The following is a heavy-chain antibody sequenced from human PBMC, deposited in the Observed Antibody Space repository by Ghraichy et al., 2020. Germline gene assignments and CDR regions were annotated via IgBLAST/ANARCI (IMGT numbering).Heavy chain of an antibody. J-gene: IGHJ4*02. Sequence: GESLNISCAASGFSFSNYVMNWVRQAPGKGLEWVATISFDGSDRYYADSVKGRFTISRDNSKNTLYLQMNSLRAEDTSVYFCAGDPGIQLCFDYWGQGALVTVSS. CDR1: GFSFSNYV. V-gene: IGHV3-30*04. CDR2: ISFDGSDR. D-gene: IGHD5-18*01. CDR3: AGDPGIQLCFDY.